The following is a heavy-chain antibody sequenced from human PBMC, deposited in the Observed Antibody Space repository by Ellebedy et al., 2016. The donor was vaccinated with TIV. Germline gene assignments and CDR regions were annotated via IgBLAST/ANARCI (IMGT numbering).Heavy chain of an antibody. CDR1: GFTFSNSY. V-gene: IGHV3-11*01. Sequence: GESLKISXAASGFTFSNSYMTWIRQAPGRGLEWVSYISPSGSTTYYADSVKGRFTSSRDNSKNSLFLQMNSLRADDTAVYYCAKIATTVTTNWFDPWGQGTLVTVSS. D-gene: IGHD4-17*01. J-gene: IGHJ5*02. CDR2: ISPSGSTT. CDR3: AKIATTVTTNWFDP.